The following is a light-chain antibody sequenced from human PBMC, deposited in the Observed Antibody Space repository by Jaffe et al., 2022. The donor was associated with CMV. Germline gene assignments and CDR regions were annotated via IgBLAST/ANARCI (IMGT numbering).Light chain of an antibody. CDR3: ATWDDTLETYV. V-gene: IGLV1-44*01. J-gene: IGLJ1*01. CDR2: NDD. Sequence: QSALLQPPSVSGLPGQRVTISCSGKNSNFRVSPVNWYQHVPGSAPRLLIFNDDRRPSVVPDRFSSSKSGTSASLAISRLQSEDEADYYCATWDDTLETYVFGSGTKVNVL. CDR1: NSNFRVSP.